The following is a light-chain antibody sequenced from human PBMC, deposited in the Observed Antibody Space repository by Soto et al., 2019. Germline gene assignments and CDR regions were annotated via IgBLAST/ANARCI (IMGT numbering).Light chain of an antibody. CDR3: QQSYTTPS. Sequence: DIQMTQSPSSLYASVGDRVTITCRASQSISTHLNWYQHKVGKAPKLLIYDASSLQFGVPSRFSGGGSGADFTLTISRPQPEDFATYYCQQSYTTPSFGQGTKLEIK. CDR2: DAS. V-gene: IGKV1-39*01. J-gene: IGKJ2*01. CDR1: QSISTH.